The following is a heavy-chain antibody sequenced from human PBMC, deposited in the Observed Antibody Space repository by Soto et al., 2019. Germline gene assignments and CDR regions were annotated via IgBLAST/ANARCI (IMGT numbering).Heavy chain of an antibody. CDR3: ARSGARPGDDHDRVDV. Sequence: QVQLVQSGAEVKKPGSSVKVSCKASGGTVSSYAISWVRQAPGQGLEWMGGIIHIFGKADHAQKFQGRVTITADESTSTAYMGLSSLRSVVTAGSYCARSGARPGDDHDRVDVWGQGTTVTVSS. J-gene: IGHJ6*02. CDR1: GGTVSSYA. CDR2: IIHIFGKA. D-gene: IGHD2-21*02. V-gene: IGHV1-69*12.